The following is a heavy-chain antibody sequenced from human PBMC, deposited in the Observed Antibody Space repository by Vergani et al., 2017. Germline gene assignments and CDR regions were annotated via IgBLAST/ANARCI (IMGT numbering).Heavy chain of an antibody. CDR1: GYTFTSYA. CDR2: INTNTGNP. V-gene: IGHV7-4-1*02. Sequence: QVQLVQSGAEVKKPGASVKVSCKASGYTFTSYAMNWVRQAPGQGLEWMGWINTNTGNPTYAQGFTGRFVFSLDTSVSTAYLQISSLKAEDTAVYYCAREGGAAAESDYYYYYGMDVWGQGTTVTVSS. CDR3: AREGGAAAESDYYYYYGMDV. J-gene: IGHJ6*02. D-gene: IGHD6-13*01.